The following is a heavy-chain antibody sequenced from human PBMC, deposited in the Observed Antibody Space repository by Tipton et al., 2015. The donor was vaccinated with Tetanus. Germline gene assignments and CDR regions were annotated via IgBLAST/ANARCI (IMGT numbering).Heavy chain of an antibody. D-gene: IGHD6-19*01. CDR1: GGSPRSFY. V-gene: IGHV4-4*07. CDR3: AILPKHWLAPRGAP. CDR2: IYPGGST. J-gene: IGHJ5*02. Sequence: GLVKPSETLSLSCTVSGGSPRSFYWTWIRQSDVKGLEWIGRIYPGGSTNYNPSLKSRVTMSMDTSKNQFSLELHSVTVADTAVYYCAILPKHWLAPRGAPWGQGILVTVSS.